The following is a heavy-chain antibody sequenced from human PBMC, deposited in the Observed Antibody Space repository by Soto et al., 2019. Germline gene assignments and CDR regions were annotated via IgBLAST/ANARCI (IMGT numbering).Heavy chain of an antibody. CDR1: GFTFSSYS. D-gene: IGHD3-9*01. CDR2: ISSSSSTI. V-gene: IGHV3-48*02. Sequence: EVQLVESGGGLGQPGGSLRLSCAASGFTFSSYSMNWVRQHPGKGLEWISYISSSSSTIYYADSVKGRITISRDNAKNSLYMQMNSLRDEDTAVYYCARRQFYDILTVYYASPDYGMGVWCQGTTVTVSS. J-gene: IGHJ6*02. CDR3: ARRQFYDILTVYYASPDYGMGV.